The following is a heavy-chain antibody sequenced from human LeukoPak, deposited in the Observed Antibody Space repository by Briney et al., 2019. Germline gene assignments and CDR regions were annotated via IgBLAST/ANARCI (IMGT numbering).Heavy chain of an antibody. Sequence: ASVKVSCKASGGTFSSYAISWVRQAPGQGLEWMGRIIPILGIANYAQKFQGRVTITADKSTSTAYMELSRLRSEDTAVYYCARGIICSSTSCQKYYYYGMDVWGQGTTVTVSS. D-gene: IGHD2-2*01. V-gene: IGHV1-69*04. CDR2: IIPILGIA. CDR3: ARGIICSSTSCQKYYYYGMDV. J-gene: IGHJ6*02. CDR1: GGTFSSYA.